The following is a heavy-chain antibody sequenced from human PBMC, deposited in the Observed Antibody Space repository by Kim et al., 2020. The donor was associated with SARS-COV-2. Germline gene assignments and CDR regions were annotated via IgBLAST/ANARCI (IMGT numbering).Heavy chain of an antibody. D-gene: IGHD3-16*02. V-gene: IGHV4-30-2*01. CDR3: ARVSWGSYRYGGWFDP. CDR2: IYHSGST. J-gene: IGHJ5*02. Sequence: SETLSLTCAVSGGSISGGGYSWSWIRQPPGKGLEWIGYIYHSGSTYYNPSLKSRVTISVDRSKNQFSLKLSSVTAADTAVYYCARVSWGSYRYGGWFDPWGQGTLVTVSS. CDR1: GGSISGGGYS.